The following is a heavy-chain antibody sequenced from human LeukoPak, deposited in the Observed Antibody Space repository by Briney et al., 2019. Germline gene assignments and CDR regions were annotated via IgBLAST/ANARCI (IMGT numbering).Heavy chain of an antibody. Sequence: GGSLRLSCAASGFMFSSYSMNWVRQAPGKGLEWVSSISTSSNYIYYADSVRGRFTISRDNAKNSLYLQMNSLRAEDTAVYYCAGGDGDYDYFDYWGQGIQVTVSS. J-gene: IGHJ4*02. CDR2: ISTSSNYI. CDR3: AGGDGDYDYFDY. CDR1: GFMFSSYS. D-gene: IGHD4-17*01. V-gene: IGHV3-21*01.